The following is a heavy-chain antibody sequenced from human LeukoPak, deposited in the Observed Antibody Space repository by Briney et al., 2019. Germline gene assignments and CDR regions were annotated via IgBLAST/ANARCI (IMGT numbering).Heavy chain of an antibody. CDR1: GYTFTGYY. V-gene: IGHV1-2*02. Sequence: ASVKVSCKSSGYTFTGYYVHWGRQAPGQGLEWMGWINGNSGGTKYAQKFQGRVTMTRDTSISTAYMELSRVRSDDTAVYFCVRDQATVATPWWDHWGQGTLVTVSS. D-gene: IGHD4-23*01. J-gene: IGHJ4*02. CDR3: VRDQATVATPWWDH. CDR2: INGNSGGT.